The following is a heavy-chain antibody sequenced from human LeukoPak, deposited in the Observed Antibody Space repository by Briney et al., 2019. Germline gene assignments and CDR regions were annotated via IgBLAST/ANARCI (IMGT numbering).Heavy chain of an antibody. CDR2: INSSGGT. CDR3: ASQMSGTSVSY. J-gene: IGHJ4*02. V-gene: IGHV4-4*08. D-gene: IGHD2-2*01. Sequence: PSETLSLTCTVSGDSITRYYWSWIRQPPGKGLEWIGYINSSGGTSYNPSLKSRVTISLDTPKNQFSLKLNSVTTTDTAVYYCASQMSGTSVSYWGQGTLVTVSS. CDR1: GDSITRYY.